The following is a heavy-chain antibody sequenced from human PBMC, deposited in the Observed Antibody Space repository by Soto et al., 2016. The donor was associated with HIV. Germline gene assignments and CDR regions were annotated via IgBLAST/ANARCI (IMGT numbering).Heavy chain of an antibody. Sequence: EVQLVESGGGLVKPGGSLRLSCAASGFTFSSYSMNWVRQAPGKGLEWVSCISSSGSYIYYADSLKGRFTISRDNAKNSLYLQMNSLRAEDMAVYYCARFGMYHGTPRXLLLDNWGQGTLVTVSS. CDR3: ARFGMYHGTPRXLLLDN. CDR1: GFTFSSYS. CDR2: ISSSGSYI. V-gene: IGHV3-21*01. D-gene: IGHD1-26*01. J-gene: IGHJ4*02.